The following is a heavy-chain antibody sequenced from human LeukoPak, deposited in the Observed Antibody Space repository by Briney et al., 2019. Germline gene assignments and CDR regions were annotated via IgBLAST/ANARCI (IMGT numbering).Heavy chain of an antibody. D-gene: IGHD1-26*01. Sequence: SETLSLTCTVSGASVSSGSYSWNWIRQPPGKGLEWIGYMFYRGSTNYNPSLKSRVTILVDTSKNQFSLKVSSVTAADTAVYYCARGQYSGSCFDNWGQGSLVTVSS. V-gene: IGHV4-61*01. J-gene: IGHJ4*02. CDR2: MFYRGST. CDR3: ARGQYSGSCFDN. CDR1: GASVSSGSYS.